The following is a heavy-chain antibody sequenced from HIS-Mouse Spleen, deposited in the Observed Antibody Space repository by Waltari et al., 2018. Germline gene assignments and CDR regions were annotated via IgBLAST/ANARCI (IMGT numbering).Heavy chain of an antibody. V-gene: IGHV4-39*07. CDR3: AREIPYSSSWYDWYFDL. CDR2: IYYSGST. D-gene: IGHD6-13*01. Sequence: QLQLQESGPGLVKPSETLSLTCTVSGGSISSSSYYWGWIRQPPGKGREWIGSIYYSGSTSCNPSLKSRVTISVDTSKNHFSLKLSSVTAADTAVYYCAREIPYSSSWYDWYFDLWGRGTLVTVSS. CDR1: GGSISSSSYY. J-gene: IGHJ2*01.